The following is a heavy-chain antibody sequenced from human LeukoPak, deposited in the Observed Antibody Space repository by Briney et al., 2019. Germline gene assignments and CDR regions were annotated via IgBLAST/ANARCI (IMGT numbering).Heavy chain of an antibody. J-gene: IGHJ6*02. Sequence: ASVKVSCKASGYTFTSYDINWVRQATGQGLEWMGWMNPNSGNTGYAQKFQGRVTMTRNTSISTAYMELSSLRSEDTAVYYCARGLAGYSSSWYHYYYYGMDVWGQGTTVTVSS. V-gene: IGHV1-8*01. CDR2: MNPNSGNT. CDR3: ARGLAGYSSSWYHYYYYGMDV. CDR1: GYTFTSYD. D-gene: IGHD6-13*01.